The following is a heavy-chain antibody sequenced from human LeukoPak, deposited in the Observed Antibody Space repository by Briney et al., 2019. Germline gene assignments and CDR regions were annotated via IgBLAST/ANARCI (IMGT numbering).Heavy chain of an antibody. CDR1: GFTFNNYA. Sequence: VGSLRLSCAASGFTFNNYAMSWVRQAPGKGLEWVSVITASGGTTYYADSVTGRFTISRDNSKSTLYLQMNSLRAEDTAVHYCARLMDGGSYYVSVAYWGQGTLVTVSS. V-gene: IGHV3-23*01. CDR2: ITASGGTT. D-gene: IGHD3-22*01. CDR3: ARLMDGGSYYVSVAY. J-gene: IGHJ4*02.